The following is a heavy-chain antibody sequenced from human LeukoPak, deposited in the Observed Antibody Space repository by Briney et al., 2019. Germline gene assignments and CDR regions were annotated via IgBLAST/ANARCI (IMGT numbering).Heavy chain of an antibody. D-gene: IGHD2-2*02. V-gene: IGHV3-23*01. Sequence: GESLKISCAASGFTFSSYAMSWVRQAPGRGLEWVSTISGSGDSTYYADSVEGRFTISRDNSKNTLYLQMNSLRPEDTAVYYCPKGCATTSCYTSEYWGQGTLVTVSS. CDR2: ISGSGDST. J-gene: IGHJ4*02. CDR1: GFTFSSYA. CDR3: PKGCATTSCYTSEY.